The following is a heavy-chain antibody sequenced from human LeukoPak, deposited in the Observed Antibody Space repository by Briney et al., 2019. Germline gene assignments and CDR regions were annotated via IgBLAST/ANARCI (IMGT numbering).Heavy chain of an antibody. V-gene: IGHV4-39*07. CDR1: GGSISSSSYY. J-gene: IGHJ4*02. Sequence: PSETLSLTCTVSGGSISSSSYYWGWIRQPPGKGLEWIGSIYYSGSTYYNPSLKSRVTISVDTSKNQFSLKLSSVTAADTAVYYCATDRGTAAGLVRYFDYWGQGTLVTVSS. D-gene: IGHD6-13*01. CDR2: IYYSGST. CDR3: ATDRGTAAGLVRYFDY.